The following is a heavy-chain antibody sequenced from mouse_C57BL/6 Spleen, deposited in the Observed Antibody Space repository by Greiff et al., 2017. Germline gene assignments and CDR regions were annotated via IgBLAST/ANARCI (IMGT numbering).Heavy chain of an antibody. D-gene: IGHD2-4*01. J-gene: IGHJ3*01. Sequence: QVQLQQPGAELVRPGTSVKLSCKASGYTFTSYWMHWVKQRPGQCLEWIGVIDPSDSYTNYNQKFKGKATLTVDTSSSTAYMQLSSLTSDDSAVSYCARGSAYYDYDGTYWGQGTLVTVSA. CDR1: GYTFTSYW. CDR2: IDPSDSYT. CDR3: ARGSAYYDYDGTY. V-gene: IGHV1-59*01.